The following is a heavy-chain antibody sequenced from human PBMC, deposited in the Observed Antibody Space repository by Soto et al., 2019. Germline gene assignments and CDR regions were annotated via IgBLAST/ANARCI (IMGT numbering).Heavy chain of an antibody. J-gene: IGHJ6*02. CDR2: IYYSGST. Sequence: SQTLSLTCTVSGGSVSSGSYYWSWIRQPPGKGLEWIGYIYYSGSTNYNPSLKSRVTISVDTSKNQFSLKLSSVTAADTAVYYCARGAHNFPYYYYYYGMDVWGQGTTVTVYS. V-gene: IGHV4-61*01. CDR1: GGSVSSGSYY. CDR3: ARGAHNFPYYYYYYGMDV.